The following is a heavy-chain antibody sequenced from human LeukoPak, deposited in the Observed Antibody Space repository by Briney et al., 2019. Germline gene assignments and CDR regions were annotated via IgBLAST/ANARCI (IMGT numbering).Heavy chain of an antibody. CDR2: IIPIFGTA. CDR3: ASYRSFIVGATPANWFDP. V-gene: IGHV1-69*06. D-gene: IGHD1-26*01. Sequence: SVKVSCKASGGTFSSYAISWVRQAPGQGLEGMGGIIPIFGTANYAQKFQGRVTITADKSTSTAYMELSSLRSEDTAVYYCASYRSFIVGATPANWFDPWGQGTLVTVSS. CDR1: GGTFSSYA. J-gene: IGHJ5*02.